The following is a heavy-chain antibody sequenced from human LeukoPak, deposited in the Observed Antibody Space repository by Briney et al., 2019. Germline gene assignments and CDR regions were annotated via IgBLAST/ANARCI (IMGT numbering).Heavy chain of an antibody. V-gene: IGHV3-21*01. Sequence: GGSLRLSCAASGFTFSSYSMNWVRQAPGKGLEWVSSISSSSSYIYYADSVKGRFTISRDNAKNLLYLQMNSLRAEDTAVYYCATLVSVENAFDIWGQGTMVTVSS. D-gene: IGHD2-8*02. CDR3: ATLVSVENAFDI. CDR1: GFTFSSYS. J-gene: IGHJ3*02. CDR2: ISSSSSYI.